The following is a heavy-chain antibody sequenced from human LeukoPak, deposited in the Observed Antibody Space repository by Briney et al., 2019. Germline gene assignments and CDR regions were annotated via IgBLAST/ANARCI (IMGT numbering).Heavy chain of an antibody. V-gene: IGHV3-30*02. CDR1: GFTFSSYG. Sequence: PGGSLRLSCAASGFTFSSYGIHWVRQAPGKGLEWVAFIRYDGNNKYYVDSLKGRFIISRDNSKNMLYLQMNSLRVEDTAVYYCAKGGDGEYYYHMDVWGKGTTVTVSS. CDR3: AKGGDGEYYYHMDV. J-gene: IGHJ6*03. CDR2: IRYDGNNK. D-gene: IGHD4-17*01.